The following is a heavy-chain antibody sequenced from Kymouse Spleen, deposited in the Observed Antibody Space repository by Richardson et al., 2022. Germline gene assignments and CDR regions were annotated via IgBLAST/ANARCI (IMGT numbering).Heavy chain of an antibody. CDR2: INSDGSST. V-gene: IGHV3-74*01. D-gene: IGHD6-6*01. CDR1: GFTFSSYW. CDR3: ARVGSSSDYYYYYGMDV. Sequence: EVQLVESGGGLVQPGGSLRLSCAASGFTFSSYWMHWVRQAPGKGLVWVSRINSDGSSTSYADSVKGRFTISRDNAKNTLYLQMNSLRAEDTAVYYCARVGSSSDYYYYYGMDVWGQGTTVTVSS. J-gene: IGHJ6*02.